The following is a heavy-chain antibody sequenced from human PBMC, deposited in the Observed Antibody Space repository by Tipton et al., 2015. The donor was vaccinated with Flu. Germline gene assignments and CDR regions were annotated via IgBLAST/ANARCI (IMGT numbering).Heavy chain of an antibody. CDR1: EFTFSDYW. CDR2: ISEDGSAT. CDR3: ATALSRSDF. J-gene: IGHJ4*02. Sequence: SCAASEFTFSDYWMHWVRQAPGKGLVWVAHISEDGSATDYVDYVKGRFTISRDNAKKTLFLQMNSLGVEDTAVYYCATALSRSDFWGQGTLVTVSS. V-gene: IGHV3-74*01. D-gene: IGHD4-17*01.